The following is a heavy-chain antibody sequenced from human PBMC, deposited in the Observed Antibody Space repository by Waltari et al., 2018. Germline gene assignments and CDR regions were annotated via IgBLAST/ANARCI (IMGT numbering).Heavy chain of an antibody. Sequence: EVELVQSGGGLVQPGGSLRLSCAAFGFNFSRFWMQWVRQVPGKGLVWVSRISNDGRTTDYTDAVKGRFTISRDNAKDTLYLQMNSLRAEDTAVYYCARDSSHLPTAFDNWGQGTLVTVSS. J-gene: IGHJ4*02. CDR3: ARDSSHLPTAFDN. D-gene: IGHD2-2*01. CDR2: ISNDGRTT. V-gene: IGHV3-74*01. CDR1: GFNFSRFW.